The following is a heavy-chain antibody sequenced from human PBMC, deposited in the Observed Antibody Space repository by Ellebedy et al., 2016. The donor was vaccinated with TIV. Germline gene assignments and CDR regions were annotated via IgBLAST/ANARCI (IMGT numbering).Heavy chain of an antibody. D-gene: IGHD3-10*01. V-gene: IGHV5-51*01. J-gene: IGHJ3*02. CDR1: GYSFTSYW. CDR3: ARSSVRGVTPDAFDI. CDR2: IYPGDSDT. Sequence: GESLKISCKGSGYSFTSYWIGWVRQMPGKGLEWVGIIYPGDSDTRYSPSFQGQVTISADKSISTAYLQWSSLKASDTAMYYCARSSVRGVTPDAFDIWGQGTMVTVSS.